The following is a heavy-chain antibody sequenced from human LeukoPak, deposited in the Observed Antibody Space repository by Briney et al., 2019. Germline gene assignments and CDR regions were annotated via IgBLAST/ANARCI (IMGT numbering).Heavy chain of an antibody. J-gene: IGHJ4*02. CDR3: AKVGHCSSTSCYSFDY. Sequence: GGSLRLSCAASGFTFSSYGMHWVRQAPGKGLEWVAVISYDGSNKYYADSVKGRFTISRDNSKNTLYLQMNSLRAEDTAVYYCAKVGHCSSTSCYSFDYWGQGTLVTVSS. CDR2: ISYDGSNK. V-gene: IGHV3-30*18. D-gene: IGHD2-2*01. CDR1: GFTFSSYG.